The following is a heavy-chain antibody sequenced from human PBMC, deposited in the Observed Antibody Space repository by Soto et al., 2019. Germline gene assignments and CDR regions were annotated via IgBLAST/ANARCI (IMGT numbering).Heavy chain of an antibody. CDR3: ASEGGSYGPDY. CDR1: GYTFTTYG. Sequence: QVQLVQSGTEVKKPGASVKVSCKASGYTFTTYGISWVRQAPGQGLEWMGWISGYNGNTNYAQNFQGRVTMTTDTPTSTAYMELRSLRSDDTAVCYCASEGGSYGPDYWGQGTLVTVSS. V-gene: IGHV1-18*01. J-gene: IGHJ4*02. CDR2: ISGYNGNT. D-gene: IGHD3-16*01.